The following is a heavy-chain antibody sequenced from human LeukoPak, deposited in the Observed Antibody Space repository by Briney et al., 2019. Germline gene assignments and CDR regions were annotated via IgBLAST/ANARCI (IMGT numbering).Heavy chain of an antibody. D-gene: IGHD3-22*01. Sequence: SETLSLTCAVYGGSFSGYYWGWIRQPPGKGLEWIGEINHSGSTNYNPSLKSRVTISVDTSKNQFSLKLSSVTAADTAVYYCARIRNYYDSSGYYADYWGQGTLVTVSS. CDR3: ARIRNYYDSSGYYADY. V-gene: IGHV4-34*01. CDR2: INHSGST. J-gene: IGHJ4*02. CDR1: GGSFSGYY.